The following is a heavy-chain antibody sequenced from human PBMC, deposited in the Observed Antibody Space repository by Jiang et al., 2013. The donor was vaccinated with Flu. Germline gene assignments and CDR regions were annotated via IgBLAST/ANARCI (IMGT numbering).Heavy chain of an antibody. CDR2: IIAVFRTA. J-gene: IGHJ4*02. CDR3: ATDLVRGIPDSVY. V-gene: IGHV1-69*01. CDR1: GDTFSTQT. D-gene: IGHD3-10*01. Sequence: SGAEVKKPGSSVKVSCKASGDTFSTQTICWVRQAPGQGLEWMGGIIAVFRTAKYAEKFQGRLTMTADESTNTAYMELNSLTSEDTAIYYCATDLVRGIPDSVYWGQGTLVSVSS.